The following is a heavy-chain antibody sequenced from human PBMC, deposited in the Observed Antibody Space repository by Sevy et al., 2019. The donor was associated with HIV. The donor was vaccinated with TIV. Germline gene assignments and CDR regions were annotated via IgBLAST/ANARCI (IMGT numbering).Heavy chain of an antibody. CDR3: ARDLALSGSYSWLAY. Sequence: GGSLRLSCAASGFTFSSYTMHWVRQAPGKGLEWVAFISYDGSRKYYADSVNGRFTISRDNSKNTLYLQMNNLRAEDTAVFYCARDLALSGSYSWLAYWGQGTLVTVSS. D-gene: IGHD1-26*01. V-gene: IGHV3-30*14. CDR1: GFTFSSYT. J-gene: IGHJ4*02. CDR2: ISYDGSRK.